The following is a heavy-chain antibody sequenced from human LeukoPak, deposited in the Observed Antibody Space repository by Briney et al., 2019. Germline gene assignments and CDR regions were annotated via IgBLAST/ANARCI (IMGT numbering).Heavy chain of an antibody. J-gene: IGHJ4*02. CDR3: ARDAKGIDYGDFYTLYY. D-gene: IGHD4-17*01. CDR2: IYTSGST. V-gene: IGHV4-4*07. CDR1: GGSISSYY. Sequence: SETLSLTCTVSGGSISSYYWSWIRQPAGKGLEWIGRIYTSGSTNYNPSLKSRVTMSVDTSKNQFSLKLSSVTAADTAVYYCARDAKGIDYGDFYTLYYWGQGTLVTVSS.